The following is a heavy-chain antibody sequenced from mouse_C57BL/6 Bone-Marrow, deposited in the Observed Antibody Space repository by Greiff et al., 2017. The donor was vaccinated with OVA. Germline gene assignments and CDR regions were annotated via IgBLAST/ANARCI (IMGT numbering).Heavy chain of an antibody. Sequence: VNVVESGAELARPGASVKLSCKASGYTFTSYGISWVKQRTGQGLEWIGEIYPRSGNTYYNEKFKGKATLTADKSSSTAYMELRSLTSEDSAVYFCARWLLEGAMDYWGQGTSVTVSS. J-gene: IGHJ4*01. V-gene: IGHV1-81*01. CDR1: GYTFTSYG. CDR2: IYPRSGNT. D-gene: IGHD2-3*01. CDR3: ARWLLEGAMDY.